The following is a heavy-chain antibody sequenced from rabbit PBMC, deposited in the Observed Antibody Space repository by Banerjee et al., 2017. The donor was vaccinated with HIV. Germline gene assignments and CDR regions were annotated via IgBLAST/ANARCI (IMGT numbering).Heavy chain of an antibody. CDR2: INGGDVIT. CDR3: ARIGTSGLGEWTYFFDL. Sequence: ELVESGGGLVQPGESLKVSCKASGLDFSNYGISWVRQAPGKGLEWIASINGGDVITYYASWAQGRFTISKTSSTTVTLQMTSLTAADTATYFCARIGTSGLGEWTYFFDLWGPGTLVTVS. D-gene: IGHD4-1*01. CDR1: GLDFSNYG. V-gene: IGHV1S45*01. J-gene: IGHJ4*01.